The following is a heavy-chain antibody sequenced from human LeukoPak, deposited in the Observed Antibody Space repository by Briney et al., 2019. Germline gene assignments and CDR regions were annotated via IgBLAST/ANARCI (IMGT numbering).Heavy chain of an antibody. V-gene: IGHV4-31*02. CDR2: IYYSGST. CDR1: GFTFSSYS. J-gene: IGHJ5*02. Sequence: LRLSCAASGFTFSSYSMNWVRQHPGKGLEWIGYIYYSGSTYYNPSLKSRVTISVDTSKNQFSLKLSSVTAADTAVYYCAREVSNWFDPWGQGTLVTVSS. CDR3: AREVSNWFDP.